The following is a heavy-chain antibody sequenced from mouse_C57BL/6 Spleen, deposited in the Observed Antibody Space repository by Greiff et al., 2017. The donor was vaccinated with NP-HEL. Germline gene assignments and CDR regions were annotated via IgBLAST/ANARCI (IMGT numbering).Heavy chain of an antibody. J-gene: IGHJ2*01. Sequence: EVKLMESGGGLVQPGGSLSLSCAASGFTFTDYYMSWVRQPPGKALEWLGFIRNKANGYTTEYSASVTGRFTISRDNSQSILYLQMNALRAEDSATYYCARYDYDDYFDYWGQGTTLTVSS. D-gene: IGHD2-4*01. V-gene: IGHV7-3*01. CDR3: ARYDYDDYFDY. CDR1: GFTFTDYY. CDR2: IRNKANGYTT.